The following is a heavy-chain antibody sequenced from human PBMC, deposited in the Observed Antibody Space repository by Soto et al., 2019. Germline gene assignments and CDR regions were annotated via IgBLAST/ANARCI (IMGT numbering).Heavy chain of an antibody. CDR2: INWNGGNT. J-gene: IGHJ4*02. CDR1: GFTFDDYG. CDR3: ARGSFAHYFDH. Sequence: GGSLRLSCEASGFTFDDYGMSWVRQAPGKGLEWVSAINWNGGNTDYADSVEGRFTISRDNVKRSLYLQMNSLRVDDTAFYYCARGSFAHYFDHWGQGALVTV. V-gene: IGHV3-20*04.